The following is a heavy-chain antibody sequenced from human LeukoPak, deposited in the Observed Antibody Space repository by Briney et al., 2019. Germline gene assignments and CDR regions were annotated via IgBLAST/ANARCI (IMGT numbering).Heavy chain of an antibody. J-gene: IGHJ5*02. CDR3: ARDKTAGWFDP. D-gene: IGHD1-14*01. CDR2: IYQSGST. V-gene: IGHV4-30-2*01. Sequence: PSQTLSLTCAVSGGSVSSGGYSWSWIRQAPGKGLEWIGYIYQSGSTYYNPSLKSRVTISIDRSKNQFSLKLNSVTAADTAVYYCARDKTAGWFDPWGQGTLVTVS. CDR1: GGSVSSGGYS.